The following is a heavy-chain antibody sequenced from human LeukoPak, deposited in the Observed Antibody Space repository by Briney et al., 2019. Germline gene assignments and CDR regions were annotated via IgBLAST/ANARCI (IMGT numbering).Heavy chain of an antibody. CDR1: GFTFTSYS. Sequence: GGSLRLSCAASGFTFTSYSMNWVRQAPGKGLEWVSTISGGGGSTYYADSVKGRFTISRDNSKNTLYLQVNSLRAEDTALYYCAKDAGITPWYFDYWGQGTLVTVSS. CDR3: AKDAGITPWYFDY. D-gene: IGHD4-23*01. CDR2: ISGGGGST. J-gene: IGHJ4*02. V-gene: IGHV3-23*01.